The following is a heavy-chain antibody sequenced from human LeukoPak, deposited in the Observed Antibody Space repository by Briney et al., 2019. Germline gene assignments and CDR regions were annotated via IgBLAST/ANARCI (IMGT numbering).Heavy chain of an antibody. D-gene: IGHD3-3*01. CDR1: GFMVSSNY. J-gene: IGHJ4*02. CDR2: IKLDGSEK. Sequence: TGGSLRLSCAASGFMVSSNYMSWVRQAPGKGLEWVANIKLDGSEKNYVDSVKGRFTISRDNTKNSLYLQMNSLRAEDTAVFYCARDQYDTWSRRGNFDSWGQGTLVIVSS. V-gene: IGHV3-7*03. CDR3: ARDQYDTWSRRGNFDS.